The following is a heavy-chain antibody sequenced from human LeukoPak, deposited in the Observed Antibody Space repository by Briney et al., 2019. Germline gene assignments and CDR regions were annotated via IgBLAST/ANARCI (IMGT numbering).Heavy chain of an antibody. D-gene: IGHD3-22*01. CDR3: ARALYYDSSGFFAAF. V-gene: IGHV5-51*01. CDR1: GYRFIIYS. CDR2: VFPGDSDT. Sequence: KNGESLKISCQASGYRFIIYSIGCVRQMPGKGLEGMGIVFPGDSDTIHSPSFRGHVTISADRSITTAYVQLNSLETSDTATYFCARALYYDSSGFFAAFWGRGTLVTVSS. J-gene: IGHJ4*02.